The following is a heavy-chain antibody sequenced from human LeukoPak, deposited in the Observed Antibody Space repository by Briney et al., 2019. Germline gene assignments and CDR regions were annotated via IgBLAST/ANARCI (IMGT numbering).Heavy chain of an antibody. CDR3: ARTWPPRTVAAGPKFDYEYYMYV. Sequence: SVKISSKASGGTLSRYAIRSVRHAPGQGLEWLGRIIPIFGTANYAQRFQGRVTITTDESTSTVYKERSSPRSEHTAVYYRARTWPPRTVAAGPKFDYEYYMYVWGERAPVTVSS. CDR2: IIPIFGTA. V-gene: IGHV1-69*05. CDR1: GGTLSRYA. J-gene: IGHJ6*03. D-gene: IGHD6-6*01.